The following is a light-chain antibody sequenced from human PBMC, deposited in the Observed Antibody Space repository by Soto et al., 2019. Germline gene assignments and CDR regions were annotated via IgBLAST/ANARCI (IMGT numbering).Light chain of an antibody. V-gene: IGKV3D-20*02. CDR2: GAS. Sequence: EIVLTQSPGTLSLSPGERATLSCRASQSVSSSYLAWYQQKPGQAPRLLIYGASTRATGIPDRFSGSGSGTDFTLTISRLEPEDFAVXYCQQRSNWPLTFGGGTKVDIK. J-gene: IGKJ4*01. CDR1: QSVSSSY. CDR3: QQRSNWPLT.